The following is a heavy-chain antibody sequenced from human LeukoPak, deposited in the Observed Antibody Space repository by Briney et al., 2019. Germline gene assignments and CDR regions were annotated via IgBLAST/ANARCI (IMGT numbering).Heavy chain of an antibody. Sequence: GGSLRLSCAASGFTFSSYWMHWVRQAPGKGLEWVAFIRYDGSNKYYADSVKGRFTISRDNSKNTLYLQMNSLRAEDTAVYYCAKDAVAGMTPFDYWGQGTLVTVSS. CDR1: GFTFSSYW. CDR3: AKDAVAGMTPFDY. D-gene: IGHD6-19*01. V-gene: IGHV3-30*02. J-gene: IGHJ4*02. CDR2: IRYDGSNK.